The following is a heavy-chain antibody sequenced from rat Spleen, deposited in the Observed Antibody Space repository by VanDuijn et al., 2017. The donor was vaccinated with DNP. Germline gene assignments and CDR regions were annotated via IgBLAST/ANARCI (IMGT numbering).Heavy chain of an antibody. J-gene: IGHJ2*01. CDR1: GFTFSDYN. CDR2: ISYDGVRT. D-gene: IGHD1-10*01. Sequence: EVQLVESGGGLVQAGRSLKLSCAASGFTFSDYNMAWVRQAPKRGLEWVATISYDGVRTYYRDSVNGRFIASRDNAKSTLYLQMDSLTSEDTATYYCARHQATPYFDYWGQGVMVTVSS. V-gene: IGHV5S10*01. CDR3: ARHQATPYFDY.